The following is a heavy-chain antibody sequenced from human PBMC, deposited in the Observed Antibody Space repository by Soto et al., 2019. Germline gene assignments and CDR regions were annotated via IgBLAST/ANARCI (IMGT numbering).Heavy chain of an antibody. D-gene: IGHD3-16*02. CDR1: GGTFSSYA. J-gene: IGHJ4*02. CDR3: ARAPITFGGVIAYFDY. V-gene: IGHV1-69*01. CDR2: IIPIFGTA. Sequence: QVQLVQSGAEVKKPGSSVKVSYKASGGTFSSYAISWVRQAPGQGLEWMGGIIPIFGTANYAQKFQGRVTITADESTSTAYMELSSLRSEDTAVYYCARAPITFGGVIAYFDYWGQGTLVTVSS.